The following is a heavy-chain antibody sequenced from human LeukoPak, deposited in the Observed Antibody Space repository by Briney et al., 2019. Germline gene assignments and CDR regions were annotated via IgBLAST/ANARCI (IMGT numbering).Heavy chain of an antibody. Sequence: GGSLRLSCAASGFTFSSYDMSWVRQAPGKGLEWVSSLTTDGGSTEYADSVKGRFTISRDNSKNTLYLQMNSLRAEDTALYFCARSLVRWAFDYWGRGALVSVSS. CDR1: GFTFSSYD. CDR3: ARSLVRWAFDY. V-gene: IGHV3-23*01. J-gene: IGHJ4*01. D-gene: IGHD4-23*01. CDR2: LTTDGGST.